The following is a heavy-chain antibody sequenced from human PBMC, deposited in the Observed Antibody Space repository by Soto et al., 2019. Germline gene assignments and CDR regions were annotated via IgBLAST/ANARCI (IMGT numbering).Heavy chain of an antibody. CDR2: IYYTGSA. Sequence: SETLSLTCTVSGGSIRDGGYYWSWIRQRPGKGLEWLGYIYYTGSAYYNPSLKSRLTISVDVSKSQFSLKLTSLTAADTAMYYCAKDPSPQPTTVVTPGWFDPWGQGVLVTVSS. D-gene: IGHD4-17*01. CDR3: AKDPSPQPTTVVTPGWFDP. J-gene: IGHJ5*02. CDR1: GGSIRDGGYY. V-gene: IGHV4-31*03.